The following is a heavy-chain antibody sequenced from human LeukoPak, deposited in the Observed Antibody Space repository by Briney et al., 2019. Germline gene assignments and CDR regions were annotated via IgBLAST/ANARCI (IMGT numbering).Heavy chain of an antibody. CDR3: ARTSGDWLSWAWIGVDV. Sequence: KPSETLSLTCAVYGGSFTGYYWNWIRKPPGKGLEWIGEIEHSGSTKYNPSLRSRVTISADTSKNQSSLKMSSVTAADTAVYYCARTSGDWLSWAWIGVDVWGKGTTVTVSS. J-gene: IGHJ6*04. V-gene: IGHV4-34*01. D-gene: IGHD3-9*01. CDR2: IEHSGST. CDR1: GGSFTGYY.